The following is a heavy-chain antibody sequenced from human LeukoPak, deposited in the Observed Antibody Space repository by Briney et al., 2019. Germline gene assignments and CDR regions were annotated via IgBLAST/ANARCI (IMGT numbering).Heavy chain of an antibody. D-gene: IGHD3-22*01. CDR1: GGTFSSYA. V-gene: IGHV1-69*13. CDR3: ARRAYSRHYYYGMDV. J-gene: IGHJ6*02. CDR2: IIPIFGTA. Sequence: SVNVSCKASGGTFSSYAISWVRQAPGQGLEWMGGIIPIFGTANYAQKFQGRVTITADESTSTAYMELSSLRSEDTAVYYCARRAYSRHYYYGMDVWGQGTTVTVSS.